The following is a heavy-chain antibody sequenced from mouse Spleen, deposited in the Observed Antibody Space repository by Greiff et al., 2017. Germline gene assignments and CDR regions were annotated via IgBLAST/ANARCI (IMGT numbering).Heavy chain of an antibody. CDR1: GYTFTSYW. CDR3: ARRRYSNPPFDY. D-gene: IGHD2-5*01. CDR2: IDPSDSYT. J-gene: IGHJ2*01. V-gene: IGHV1-69*01. Sequence: VKLQQPGAELVMPGASVKLSCKASGYTFTSYWMHWVKQRPGQGLEWIGEIDPSDSYTNYNQKFKGKATLTVDKSSSTAYMQLSSLTSEDSAVYYCARRRYSNPPFDYWGQGTTLTVSS.